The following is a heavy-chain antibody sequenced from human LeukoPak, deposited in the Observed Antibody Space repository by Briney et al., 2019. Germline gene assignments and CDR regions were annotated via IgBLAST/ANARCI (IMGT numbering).Heavy chain of an antibody. CDR1: GFTFSSYS. J-gene: IGHJ4*02. D-gene: IGHD4-11*01. CDR2: ISSSSSYI. V-gene: IGHV3-21*01. CDR3: ARHTKTTHDY. Sequence: GGSLRLSCAASGFTFSSYSMNWVRQAPGKGLEWVSSISSSSSYIYYVDSVKGRFTISRDNAKNSLYLQMNSLRAEDTAVYYCARHTKTTHDYWGQGTLVTVSS.